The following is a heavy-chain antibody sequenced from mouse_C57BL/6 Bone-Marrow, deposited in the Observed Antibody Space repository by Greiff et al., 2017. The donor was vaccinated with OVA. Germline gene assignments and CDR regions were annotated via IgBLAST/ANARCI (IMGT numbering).Heavy chain of an antibody. Sequence: EVQGVESGGGLVQPGGSLKLSCAASGFTFSDYYMYWVRQTPEKRLEWVAYISNGGGSTYYPDTVKGRFTISRDNAKNTLYLQMSRLKSEDTAMYYCARQPNFDVWGTGTTVTVSS. V-gene: IGHV5-12*01. CDR3: ARQPNFDV. J-gene: IGHJ1*03. CDR1: GFTFSDYY. CDR2: ISNGGGST.